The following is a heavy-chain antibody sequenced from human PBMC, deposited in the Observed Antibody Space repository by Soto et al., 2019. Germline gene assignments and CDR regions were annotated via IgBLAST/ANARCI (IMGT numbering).Heavy chain of an antibody. CDR3: TTYSSSSVDY. J-gene: IGHJ4*02. D-gene: IGHD6-6*01. CDR1: GFTFSNAW. V-gene: IGHV3-15*07. Sequence: GGSLRLSCAASGFTFSNAWMNWVRQAPGKGLEWVGRIKSKTDGGPTDYAAPVKGRFTISRDDSKNTLYLQMNSLKTGDTAVYYCTTYSSSSVDYWGQGTLVTVSS. CDR2: IKSKTDGGPT.